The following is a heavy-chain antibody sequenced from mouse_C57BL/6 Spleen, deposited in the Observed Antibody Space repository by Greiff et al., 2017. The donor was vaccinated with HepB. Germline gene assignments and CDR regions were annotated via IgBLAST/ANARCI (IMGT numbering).Heavy chain of an antibody. CDR3: GYGSSSYAMDY. CDR1: GFTFSDYY. V-gene: IGHV5-16*01. J-gene: IGHJ4*01. CDR2: INYDGSST. D-gene: IGHD1-1*01. Sequence: EVQVVESEGGLVQPGSSMKLSCTASGFTFSDYYMAWVRQVPEKGLEWVANINYDGSSTYYLDSLKSRFIISRDNAKNILYLQMSSLKSEDTATYYCGYGSSSYAMDYWGQGTSVTVSS.